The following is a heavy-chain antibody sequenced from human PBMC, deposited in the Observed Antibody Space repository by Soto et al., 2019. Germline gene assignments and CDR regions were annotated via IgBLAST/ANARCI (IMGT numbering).Heavy chain of an antibody. J-gene: IGHJ4*02. CDR2: IIPIFGTA. V-gene: IGHV1-69*12. Sequence: QVQLVQSGAEVKKPGSSVKVSCKASGGTFSSYAISWVRQAPGQGLEWMGGIIPIFGTANYAQKFQGRVTITAEAATSTAYMALSSLRSEDTAVYYCARSLFEYSSSSIDYWGQGTLVTVSS. CDR3: ARSLFEYSSSSIDY. CDR1: GGTFSSYA. D-gene: IGHD6-6*01.